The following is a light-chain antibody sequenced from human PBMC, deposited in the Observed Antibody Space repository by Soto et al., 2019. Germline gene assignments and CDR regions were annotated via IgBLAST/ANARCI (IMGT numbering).Light chain of an antibody. CDR3: QQYSSMVS. CDR1: HDVSRN. J-gene: IGKJ4*01. CDR2: DAS. V-gene: IGKV1-33*01. Sequence: DMQMTQSPSSLSASVGNRVTIACQSSHDVSRNLNWLQQKPGEARKLLIYDASNLERGVPSRCSGSGSGTDFTLIISSLQPEDVATYYCQQYSSMVSFGGGTAIEIK.